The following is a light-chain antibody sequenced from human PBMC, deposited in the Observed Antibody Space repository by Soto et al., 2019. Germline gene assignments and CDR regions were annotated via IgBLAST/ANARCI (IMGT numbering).Light chain of an antibody. J-gene: IGLJ1*01. CDR1: SSDFGGYNY. CDR2: GVT. Sequence: QSVLTQPASVSGSPGQSITISCTGTSSDFGGYNYISWYQHHPGKAPKLMIYGVTNRPSGVSNRFSGSKSGNTASLTISGLQAEDEGDYYCSSYTSGNTLIYVFGAGTKVTVL. V-gene: IGLV2-14*03. CDR3: SSYTSGNTLIYV.